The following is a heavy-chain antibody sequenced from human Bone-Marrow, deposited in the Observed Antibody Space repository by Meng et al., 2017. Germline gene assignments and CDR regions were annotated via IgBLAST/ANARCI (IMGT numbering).Heavy chain of an antibody. CDR3: ARCPGYCSGGSCYFNWFDP. CDR2: IYPGDSDT. Sequence: GESLKISCKGSGYSFTSYWIGWVRQMPGKGLEWMGIIYPGDSDTRYSPSFQGQVTISADKSISTAYLQWSSLKASDTAMYYCARCPGYCSGGSCYFNWFDPWGQGTRVTGCS. J-gene: IGHJ5*02. V-gene: IGHV5-51*01. CDR1: GYSFTSYW. D-gene: IGHD2-15*01.